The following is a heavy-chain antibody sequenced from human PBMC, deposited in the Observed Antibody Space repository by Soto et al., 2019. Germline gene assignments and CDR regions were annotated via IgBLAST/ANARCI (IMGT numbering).Heavy chain of an antibody. V-gene: IGHV3-48*02. J-gene: IGHJ5*02. CDR2: ISSSSSTI. D-gene: IGHD3-3*01. CDR3: ARESRFLEWLSLNWFDP. CDR1: GFTFSSYS. Sequence: GGSLRLSYAASGFTFSSYSMNWVRQAPGKGLEWVSYISSSSSTIYYADSVKGRFTISRDNAKNSLYLQMNSLRDEDTAVYYCARESRFLEWLSLNWFDPWGQGTLVTVSS.